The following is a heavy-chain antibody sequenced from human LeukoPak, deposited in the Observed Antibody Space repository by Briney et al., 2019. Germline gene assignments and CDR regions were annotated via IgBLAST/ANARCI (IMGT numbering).Heavy chain of an antibody. J-gene: IGHJ5*02. CDR3: ARQQLVPYNWFDP. D-gene: IGHD6-13*01. V-gene: IGHV1-8*01. CDR2: MNPNSGDT. Sequence: ASVKVSCKASGYSFTSYDINWVRQATGQGLECMGWMNPNSGDTGYAQKFHGRVTMTRNTSISPAYMELSSLRSEDTAVNYCARQQLVPYNWFDPWGQGTLVTVSS. CDR1: GYSFTSYD.